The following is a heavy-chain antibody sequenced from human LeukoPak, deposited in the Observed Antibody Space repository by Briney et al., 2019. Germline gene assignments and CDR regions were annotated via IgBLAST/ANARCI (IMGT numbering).Heavy chain of an antibody. CDR2: IYHSGST. D-gene: IGHD2-2*01. J-gene: IGHJ5*02. CDR1: GGSISSGGYS. CDR3: ASSYCSSTSCYFNWFDP. V-gene: IGHV4-30-2*01. Sequence: SETLSLTCAVSGGSISSGGYSWSWIRQPPGKGLEWIGYIYHSGSTYYNPSLKSRVTISVDRSKNQFSLKLSSVTAADTAVYYCASSYCSSTSCYFNWFDPWGQGTLVTVSS.